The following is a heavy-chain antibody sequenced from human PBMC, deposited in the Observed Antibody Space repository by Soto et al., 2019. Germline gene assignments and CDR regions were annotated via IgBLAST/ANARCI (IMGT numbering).Heavy chain of an antibody. CDR3: ARANYDSSGYYYLSFAY. Sequence: QVQLVESGGGLVKPGGSLRLSCVASGFTFSDYYMSWIRQAPGKGLEWVSYINSGGIIYYADSVKGRFTISRDNAKNSLYLQMNSLRAEDTAVYYCARANYDSSGYYYLSFAYWGQGTLVTVSS. CDR1: GFTFSDYY. D-gene: IGHD3-22*01. CDR2: INSGGII. V-gene: IGHV3-11*01. J-gene: IGHJ4*02.